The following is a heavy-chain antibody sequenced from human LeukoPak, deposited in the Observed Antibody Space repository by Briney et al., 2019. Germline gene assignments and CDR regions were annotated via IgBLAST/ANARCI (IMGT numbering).Heavy chain of an antibody. D-gene: IGHD1-26*01. CDR3: ARDLSNTGSLHPFDY. V-gene: IGHV3-23*01. J-gene: IGHJ4*02. CDR2: ISDSGGST. Sequence: GGSLRLSCAASGFTFSSYAMSWVRQSPGKGLEWVSGISDSGGSTYYADSVKGRFTISRDNSKNTLYLQMNSLRAEDTAVYYCARDLSNTGSLHPFDYWGQGTLVTVSS. CDR1: GFTFSSYA.